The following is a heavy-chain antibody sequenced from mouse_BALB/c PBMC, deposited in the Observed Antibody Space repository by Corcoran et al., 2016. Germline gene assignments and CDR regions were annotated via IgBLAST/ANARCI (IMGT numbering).Heavy chain of an antibody. CDR1: GFNIKETY. V-gene: IGHV14-3*02. J-gene: IGHJ2*01. D-gene: IGHD2-1*01. CDR3: ASSTWTIDY. Sequence: EVQLQQSGAELVKPGASVKLSCTASGFNIKETYMHWVKQRPEQGLEWIGRIDPANGNTKYDPKFQGKATITADTSSNTAYLQLISLTSEDTAVYYCASSTWTIDYWGQGTTLTVAS. CDR2: IDPANGNT.